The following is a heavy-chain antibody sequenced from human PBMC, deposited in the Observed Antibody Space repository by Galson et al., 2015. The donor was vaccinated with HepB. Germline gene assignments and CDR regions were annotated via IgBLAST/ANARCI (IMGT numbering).Heavy chain of an antibody. CDR1: GFGFDTHA. J-gene: IGHJ4*02. D-gene: IGHD6-19*01. Sequence: SLRLSCAASGFGFDTHAMSWVRQAPGKGLEWISGISGNGDSTFYGDSVKGRFTVSRDNSQNTLFLQMNSLRADDTAIYFCAKAFPEKTDGWYRQALYYFDSWGQGTRVTVSS. V-gene: IGHV3-23*01. CDR3: AKAFPEKTDGWYRQALYYFDS. CDR2: ISGNGDST.